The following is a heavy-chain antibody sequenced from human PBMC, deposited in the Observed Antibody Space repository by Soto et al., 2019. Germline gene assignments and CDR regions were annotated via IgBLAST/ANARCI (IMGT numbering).Heavy chain of an antibody. CDR1: GFTFSSYA. J-gene: IGHJ4*02. CDR3: AKGDAYYDFWSGYSN. V-gene: IGHV3-23*01. Sequence: EVQLLESGGGLVQPGGSLRLSCAASGFTFSSYAMSWVRQAPGKGLEWVSAISGSGGSTYYADSVKGRFTISRVNSKNTLYLQMNSLRAEDTAVYYCAKGDAYYDFWSGYSNWGQGTLVTVSS. CDR2: ISGSGGST. D-gene: IGHD3-3*01.